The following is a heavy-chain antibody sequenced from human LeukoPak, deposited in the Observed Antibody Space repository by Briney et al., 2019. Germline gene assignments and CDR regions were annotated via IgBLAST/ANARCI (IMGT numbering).Heavy chain of an antibody. Sequence: ASVKVSCKASGFTFSVYWMHWVRQAPGQGLEWMGVINPRGDEAVYAQKFQGRITMTRDTPTNTAYMELSSLGPEDTAVVYCARDNSRNWGSSTSWWFDPWGQGTLIIVFS. D-gene: IGHD3-16*01. CDR3: ARDNSRNWGSSTSWWFDP. CDR2: INPRGDEA. J-gene: IGHJ5*02. V-gene: IGHV1-46*01. CDR1: GFTFSVYW.